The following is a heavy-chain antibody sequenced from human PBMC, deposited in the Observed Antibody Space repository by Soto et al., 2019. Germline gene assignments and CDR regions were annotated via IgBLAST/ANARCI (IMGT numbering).Heavy chain of an antibody. V-gene: IGHV1-3*01. CDR1: GYTFTSYA. Sequence: GASVKVSCKASGYTFTSYAMHWVRQAPGQRLEWMGWINAGNGNTKYSQKFQGRVTITRDTSASTDYMELSSLRSEDTAVYYCAREALGYYDFWSGPPLGMDVWGKGPRSPSPQ. CDR3: AREALGYYDFWSGPPLGMDV. CDR2: INAGNGNT. J-gene: IGHJ6*01. D-gene: IGHD3-3*01.